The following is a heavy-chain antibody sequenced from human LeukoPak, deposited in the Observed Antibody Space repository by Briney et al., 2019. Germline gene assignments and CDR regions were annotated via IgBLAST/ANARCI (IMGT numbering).Heavy chain of an antibody. CDR2: ISSSGSA. D-gene: IGHD1-1*01. CDR1: GGSISSYY. V-gene: IGHV4-4*07. J-gene: IGHJ6*03. CDR3: ATEPTRTPYYYMDV. Sequence: PSETLSLTCTVSGGSISSYYWNWIRQPAGKGLEWIGRISSSGSANYNPSLKSRVTLSVDTSRNQLSLILNSVTAADTAVFYCATEPTRTPYYYMDVWAKGPRSSSP.